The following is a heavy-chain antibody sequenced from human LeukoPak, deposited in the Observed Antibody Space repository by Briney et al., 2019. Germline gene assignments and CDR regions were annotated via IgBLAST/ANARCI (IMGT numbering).Heavy chain of an antibody. Sequence: PGGSLRLSCAASGFTFSFYAMSWVRQAPGKGLEWVSAISGSGGSIYYADSVKGRFSISRDNSKNTLYLVMNSERAEDTAVYYCARSSSWYYFDYWGQGTLVTVSS. CDR3: ARSSSWYYFDY. CDR2: ISGSGGSI. J-gene: IGHJ4*02. V-gene: IGHV3-23*01. D-gene: IGHD6-13*01. CDR1: GFTFSFYA.